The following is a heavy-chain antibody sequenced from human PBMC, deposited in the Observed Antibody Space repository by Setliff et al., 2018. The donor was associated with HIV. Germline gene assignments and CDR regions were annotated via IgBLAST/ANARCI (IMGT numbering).Heavy chain of an antibody. J-gene: IGHJ4*02. CDR3: ARTPKGDYGDYESVCYFDY. CDR1: GGSISSGSYY. Sequence: NPSETLSLTCTVSGGSISSGSYYWSWIRQPAGKGLEWNGRIYTSGSTNYNPSPNSRLTISVDTSKNPFPLKLSLVTDADTAVYYCARTPKGDYGDYESVCYFDYWGQGTLVTVSS. D-gene: IGHD4-17*01. CDR2: IYTSGST. V-gene: IGHV4-61*02.